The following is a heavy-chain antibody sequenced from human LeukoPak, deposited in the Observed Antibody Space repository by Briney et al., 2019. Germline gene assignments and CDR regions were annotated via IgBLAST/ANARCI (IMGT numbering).Heavy chain of an antibody. Sequence: PSETLSLTCAVYGGSFSGYYWSWIRQPPGKGLEWIGEINHSGSTNYNPSLKSRVTISVDTSKNQFSLKLSSVTAADTAVYYCARDRKRQLATNHYYYYGMDVWGQGTTVTVSS. CDR3: ARDRKRQLATNHYYYYGMDV. D-gene: IGHD6-13*01. CDR2: INHSGST. J-gene: IGHJ6*02. V-gene: IGHV4-34*01. CDR1: GGSFSGYY.